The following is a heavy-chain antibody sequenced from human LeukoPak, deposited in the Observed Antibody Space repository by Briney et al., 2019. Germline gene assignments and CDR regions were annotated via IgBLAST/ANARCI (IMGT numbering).Heavy chain of an antibody. V-gene: IGHV3-21*01. CDR3: ARDLRIRDYYDSSGNFDY. J-gene: IGHJ4*02. CDR1: GFTFSSYS. D-gene: IGHD3-22*01. CDR2: ISSSSGYI. Sequence: GGSLRLSCAASGFTFSSYSMNWVRQAPGKGLEWVSSISSSSGYIYYAHSVKGRFTISRDNAKNSLYLQMNSLRAEDTAVHYCARDLRIRDYYDSSGNFDYWGQGTLVTVSS.